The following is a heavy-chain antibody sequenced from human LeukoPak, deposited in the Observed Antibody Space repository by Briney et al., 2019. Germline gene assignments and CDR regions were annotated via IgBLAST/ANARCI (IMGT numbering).Heavy chain of an antibody. Sequence: ASVKVSCKASGYSFTTYNINWVRQAPGQGLEWMGWMSTNSANSGYAQKFLGRATMTGDSSMSTAYLELSSLRSEDTAVYYCARGGFIYGCSYFDYWGQGTLVTVSS. D-gene: IGHD3-10*01. V-gene: IGHV1-8*01. CDR2: MSTNSANS. J-gene: IGHJ4*02. CDR1: GYSFTTYN. CDR3: ARGGFIYGCSYFDY.